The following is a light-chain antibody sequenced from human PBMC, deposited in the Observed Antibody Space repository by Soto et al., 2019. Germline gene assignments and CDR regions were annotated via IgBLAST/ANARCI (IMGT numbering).Light chain of an antibody. V-gene: IGKV3-11*01. J-gene: IGKJ4*01. CDR1: QSVTSY. Sequence: ETVLTQSPATLSLSPGERATLSCRASQSVTSYLAWYQQKPGQAPRLLIYDTFTRASGIPARFSGSGSGTDFTLTISSLEPEDFAVYYCQQRTNWPLTFGGGTKVEIK. CDR3: QQRTNWPLT. CDR2: DTF.